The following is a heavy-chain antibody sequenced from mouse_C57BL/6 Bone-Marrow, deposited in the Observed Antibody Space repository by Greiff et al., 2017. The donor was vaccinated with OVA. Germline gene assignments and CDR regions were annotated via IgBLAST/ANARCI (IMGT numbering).Heavy chain of an antibody. V-gene: IGHV1-50*01. D-gene: IGHD2-3*01. CDR1: GYAFTSYW. CDR2: IDPSDSYT. Sequence: VKLMESGPELVKPGASVKISCKASGYAFTSYWMQWVQQRPGQGLAWIGAIDPSDSYTNYNQKFKGKATLTVDTSSSTAYMQLSSLTSEDSAVYYRAREGWLLPWYFDVWGTGTTVTVSS. J-gene: IGHJ1*03. CDR3: AREGWLLPWYFDV.